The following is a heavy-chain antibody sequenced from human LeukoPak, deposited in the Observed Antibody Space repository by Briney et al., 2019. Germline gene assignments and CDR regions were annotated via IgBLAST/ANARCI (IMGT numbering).Heavy chain of an antibody. CDR3: AGDSSGFYSNAFDI. J-gene: IGHJ3*02. V-gene: IGHV1-46*01. CDR1: GYTFTSLY. D-gene: IGHD3-22*01. Sequence: ASVKVSCKTSGYTFTSLYIHWVRQAPEQGLEWMGIINPGGGFKINRQMFQDRVTMTGDTSTSTVYMELSSLRSEDTALYYCAGDSSGFYSNAFDIWGQGTMVTVSS. CDR2: INPGGGFK.